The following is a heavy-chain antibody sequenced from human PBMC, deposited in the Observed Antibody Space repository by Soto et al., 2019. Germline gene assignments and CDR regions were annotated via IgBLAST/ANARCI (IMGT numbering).Heavy chain of an antibody. J-gene: IGHJ4*02. Sequence: QVQLVESGGGVVQPGRSLRLSCAASGFTFSSYGMHWVRQAPGKGLEWVAVISYDGSNKYYADSVKGRFTISRDNSKNTLYLQMNSLRAEDTAVYYCAKGGSDFWSGPDYWGQGTLVTVSS. CDR3: AKGGSDFWSGPDY. CDR1: GFTFSSYG. D-gene: IGHD3-3*01. V-gene: IGHV3-30*18. CDR2: ISYDGSNK.